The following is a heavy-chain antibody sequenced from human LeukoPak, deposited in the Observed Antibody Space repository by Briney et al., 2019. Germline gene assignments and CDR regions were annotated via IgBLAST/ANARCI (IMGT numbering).Heavy chain of an antibody. D-gene: IGHD3-16*01. V-gene: IGHV3-53*01. J-gene: IGHJ5*02. CDR1: AFTVSSNY. CDR2: IYSGGNT. Sequence: GGSLRLSCAASAFTVSSNYMSWVRQAPGKGLEWVSVIYSGGNTYYADAVKGRFTISRDNSKNTLYLQMNSLRAEDTAVYYCARHDWFDPWGQGTLVTVSS. CDR3: ARHDWFDP.